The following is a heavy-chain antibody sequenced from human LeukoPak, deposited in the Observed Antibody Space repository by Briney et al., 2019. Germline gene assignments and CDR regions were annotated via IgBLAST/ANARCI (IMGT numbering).Heavy chain of an antibody. CDR1: GGSISSGGYY. CDR2: IYQSGST. Sequence: PSETLSLTCTVSGGSISSGGYYWSWIRQPPGKGLEWIGYIYQSGSTYYNPSLKSRVTISVDRSKNQFSLKVNSVTAADTAVYYCARRFAKLFDYWGQGTLVTVSS. D-gene: IGHD3-10*01. V-gene: IGHV4-30-2*01. J-gene: IGHJ4*02. CDR3: ARRFAKLFDY.